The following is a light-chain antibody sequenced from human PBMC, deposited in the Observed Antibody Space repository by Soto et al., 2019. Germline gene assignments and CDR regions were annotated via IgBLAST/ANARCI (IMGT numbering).Light chain of an antibody. CDR3: QSCDSSLSGSGV. CDR1: SSNIGAGYD. CDR2: RNT. Sequence: SALTQPPSVSGAPGQRVTISCTGSSSNIGAGYDVHWYQQLPGTAPKLLIYRNTNRPSGVPDRFSGSKSGTSASLAITGLQAEDEADYYCQSCDSSLSGSGVFGTGTKGTVL. J-gene: IGLJ1*01. V-gene: IGLV1-40*01.